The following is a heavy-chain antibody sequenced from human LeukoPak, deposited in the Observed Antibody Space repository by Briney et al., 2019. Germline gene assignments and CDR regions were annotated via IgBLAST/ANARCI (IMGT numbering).Heavy chain of an antibody. CDR2: INPNSGGT. V-gene: IGHV1-2*02. CDR3: ARELGYCSGGSCQNWFVP. D-gene: IGHD2-15*01. J-gene: IGHJ5*02. CDR1: GYTFTAYD. Sequence: EASVKVSCKASGYTFTAYDMHWVRQAPGQGLESMGWINPNSGGTNYAQKFQGRVTMTRDTSISTAYMELSRLRSDDTAVYYCARELGYCSGGSCQNWFVPWGQGTLVTVSS.